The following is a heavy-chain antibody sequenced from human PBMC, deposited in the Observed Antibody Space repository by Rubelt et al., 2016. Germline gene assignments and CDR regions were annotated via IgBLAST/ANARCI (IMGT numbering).Heavy chain of an antibody. V-gene: IGHV3-9*01. Sequence: EVQLVESGGGLVQPGRSLRLSCAASGFTFDDYAMHWVRQAPGKGLEWVSGISWNSGSIGYADSVKGRFTISRENAKNSLYLQMNRLRGEDTAMYYCARENYFDYWGQGILVIVST. J-gene: IGHJ4*02. CDR3: ARENYFDY. CDR1: GFTFDDYA. CDR2: ISWNSGSI.